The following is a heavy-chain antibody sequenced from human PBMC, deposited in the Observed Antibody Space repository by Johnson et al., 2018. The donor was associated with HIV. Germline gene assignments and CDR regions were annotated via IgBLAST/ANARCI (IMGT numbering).Heavy chain of an antibody. CDR2: IYSGGNT. V-gene: IGHV3-66*01. D-gene: IGHD4-23*01. Sequence: VQLVESGGGVVRPGGSLRLSCAASGFTFDDYGMSWVRLAPGKGLEWVSVIYSGGNTYYADSVKGRFTISRDNSKNTLYLQMNSLRAEDTALYYCARDFNSGSPDGAFDIWGQGTMVTVSS. CDR3: ARDFNSGSPDGAFDI. J-gene: IGHJ3*02. CDR1: GFTFDDYG.